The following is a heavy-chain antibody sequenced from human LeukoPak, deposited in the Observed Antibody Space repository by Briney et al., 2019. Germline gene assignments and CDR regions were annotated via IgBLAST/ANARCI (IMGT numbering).Heavy chain of an antibody. V-gene: IGHV3-48*01. CDR1: GFTFSSYS. CDR2: ISSSSSTI. J-gene: IGHJ3*02. D-gene: IGHD3-22*01. CDR3: ARDERHYYDSSGYFDAFDI. Sequence: PGGSLRLSCAASGFTFSSYSMNWVRQAPGKGLEWVSYISSSSSTIYYADSVKGRFTISRDNAKNTLYLQMNSLRAEDTAVYYCARDERHYYDSSGYFDAFDIWGQGTMVTVSS.